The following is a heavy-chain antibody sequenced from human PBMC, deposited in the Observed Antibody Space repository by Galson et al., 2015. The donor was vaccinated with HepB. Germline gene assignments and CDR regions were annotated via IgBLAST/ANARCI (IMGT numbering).Heavy chain of an antibody. D-gene: IGHD2-2*01. V-gene: IGHV4-31*03. CDR2: IYYSGST. CDR1: GGSVSSGSYY. CDR3: ARVSSNQPHCSSTSCYNYYYYYMDV. Sequence: TLSLTCTVSGGSVSSGSYYWSRIRQHPGKGLEWIGYIYYSGSTYYNPSLKSRVTISVDTSKNQFSLKLSSVTAADTAVYYCARVSSNQPHCSSTSCYNYYYYYMDVWGKGTTVTVSS. J-gene: IGHJ6*03.